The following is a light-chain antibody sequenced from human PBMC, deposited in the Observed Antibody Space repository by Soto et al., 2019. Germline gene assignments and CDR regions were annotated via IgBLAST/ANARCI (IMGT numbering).Light chain of an antibody. CDR3: QQRSNWLLT. CDR2: DTS. Sequence: EIVLTQSPATLSLSPGERATLSCRASQSVSGYLAWYQQKPGQAPRLLIFDTSNRATGIPARFSGSGSGTDFTLTISSLEPEDFVVYYCQQRSNWLLTFGGGTKVEIK. V-gene: IGKV3-11*01. CDR1: QSVSGY. J-gene: IGKJ4*01.